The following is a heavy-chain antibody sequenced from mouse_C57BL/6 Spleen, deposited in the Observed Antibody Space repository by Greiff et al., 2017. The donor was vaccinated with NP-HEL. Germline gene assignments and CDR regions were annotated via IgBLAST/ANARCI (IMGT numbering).Heavy chain of an antibody. V-gene: IGHV3-6*01. J-gene: IGHJ3*01. CDR2: ISYDGSN. Sequence: EVQLQQSGPGLVKPSQSLSLTCSVTGYSITSGYYWNWIRQFPGNKLEWMGYISYDGSNNYNPSLKNRISITRDTSKNQFFLKLNSVTTEDTATYYCARGTYYSNWAWFAYWGQGTLVTVSA. CDR3: ARGTYYSNWAWFAY. CDR1: GYSITSGYY. D-gene: IGHD2-5*01.